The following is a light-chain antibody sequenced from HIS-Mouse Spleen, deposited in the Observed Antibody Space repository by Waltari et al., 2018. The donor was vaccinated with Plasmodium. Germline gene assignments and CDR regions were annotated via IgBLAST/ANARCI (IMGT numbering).Light chain of an antibody. J-gene: IGKJ1*01. Sequence: AIRMTQSPSSLSASTGDRVTITCRASQGISSYLAWYQQKSGKAPKLLIYAASTLQSGVPSRFSGSGSGTDFTLTISCLQSEDFATYYCQQYNNWPAWTFGQGTKVEIK. CDR1: QGISSY. CDR3: QQYNNWPAWT. V-gene: IGKV1-8*01. CDR2: AAS.